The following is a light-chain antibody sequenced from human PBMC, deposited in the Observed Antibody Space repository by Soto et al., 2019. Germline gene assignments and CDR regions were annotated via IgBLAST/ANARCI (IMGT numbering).Light chain of an antibody. CDR3: CSYAGSSTFV. V-gene: IGLV2-23*01. CDR1: SSDLGSYNL. CDR2: EGS. Sequence: LTQPASVSGSPGQSITLSCTGTSSDLGSYNLVSWYQQHPGKAPKLMIYEGSKRPSGVSYRFSGSKSGNPASLTISGLQTEDEADYYCCSYAGSSTFVFGTGTKVTVL. J-gene: IGLJ1*01.